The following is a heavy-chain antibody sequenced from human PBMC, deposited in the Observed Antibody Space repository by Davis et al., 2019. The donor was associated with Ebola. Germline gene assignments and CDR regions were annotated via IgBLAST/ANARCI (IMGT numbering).Heavy chain of an antibody. CDR3: VKTRSNWWNDALEI. CDR1: GFTFSNYG. D-gene: IGHD2-8*02. J-gene: IGHJ3*02. Sequence: PGGSLRLSCAASGFTFSNYGMFWVRQAPGKVMEWVAVISPDGSDKNYADSGKGRFTTSRDNSKNTLDLQMNSLRPEDTAVYYCVKTRSNWWNDALEIWGRGTMVIVSS. CDR2: ISPDGSDK. V-gene: IGHV3-30*18.